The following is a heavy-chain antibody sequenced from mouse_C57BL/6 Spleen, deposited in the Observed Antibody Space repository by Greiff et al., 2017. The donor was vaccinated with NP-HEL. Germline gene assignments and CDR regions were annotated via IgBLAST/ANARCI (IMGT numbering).Heavy chain of an antibody. CDR3: TDDYEAY. V-gene: IGHV14-1*01. CDR1: GFNIKDYY. J-gene: IGHJ3*01. CDR2: IDPEDGDN. D-gene: IGHD2-4*01. Sequence: EVKLVESGAELVRPGASVKLSCTASGFNIKDYYMHWVKQRPEQGLEWIGRIDPEDGDNEYAPKFQGKATMTADTSSNKAYLQLRSLTSEDTAVYYCTDDYEAYWGQGTLVTVSA.